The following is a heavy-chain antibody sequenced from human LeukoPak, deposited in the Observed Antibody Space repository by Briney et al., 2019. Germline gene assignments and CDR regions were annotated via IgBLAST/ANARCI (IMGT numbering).Heavy chain of an antibody. CDR1: GGSISSSSYY. V-gene: IGHV4-39*07. D-gene: IGHD3-3*01. Sequence: TSETLSLTCTVSGGSISSSSYYWGWIRQPPGKGLEWIGSIYYSGSTYYNPSLKSRVTISVDTSKNQFSLKLSSVTAADTAVYYCATLLKVDFRSGYNPNFHYWGQGTLVAVSS. CDR3: ATLLKVDFRSGYNPNFHY. J-gene: IGHJ4*02. CDR2: IYYSGST.